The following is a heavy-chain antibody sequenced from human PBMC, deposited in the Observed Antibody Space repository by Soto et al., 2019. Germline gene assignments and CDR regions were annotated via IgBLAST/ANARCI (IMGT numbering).Heavy chain of an antibody. V-gene: IGHV3-30*18. J-gene: IGHJ4*02. CDR1: GFTFSSYA. D-gene: IGHD4-17*01. Sequence: QVQLVESGGGVVQPGTSLRLSCAASGFTFSSYAMHWVRQAPGKGLEWVAVVSYDGSHEFYADLVEGRFTIARDNSKDTLYLQMNSLRAEDTAVYYCAKDVNDPHNYGDYNFHYWGQGTLVTVSS. CDR2: VSYDGSHE. CDR3: AKDVNDPHNYGDYNFHY.